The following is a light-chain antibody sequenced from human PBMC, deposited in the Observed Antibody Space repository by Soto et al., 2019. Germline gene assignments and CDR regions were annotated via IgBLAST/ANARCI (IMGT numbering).Light chain of an antibody. CDR1: QSISSW. V-gene: IGKV1-5*01. CDR3: QQYNSYSLT. CDR2: DAS. Sequence: DIQMTQSPSTLSASVVDRVTITCRASQSISSWLAWYQQKPGKAPKLLIYDASSLESGVPSRFSGSGYGTEFNLTISSLQTDDFATYYCQQYNSYSLTFGGGTKVDIK. J-gene: IGKJ4*01.